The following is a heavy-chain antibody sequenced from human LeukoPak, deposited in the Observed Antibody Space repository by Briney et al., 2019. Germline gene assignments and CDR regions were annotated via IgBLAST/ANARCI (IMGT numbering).Heavy chain of an antibody. J-gene: IGHJ4*02. CDR2: ISAYNGHT. D-gene: IGHD3-10*01. V-gene: IGHV1-18*01. CDR1: GYTFTSYG. CDR3: ARSGHRRYYYASGPDY. Sequence: ASVKVSCKASGYTFTSYGISWVRQAPGQGLEWLGWISAYNGHTNYAQKFQGRVTMTTDTSTSTVYMELRSLRYDDTAVYYCARSGHRRYYYASGPDYWGQGTLVTVSS.